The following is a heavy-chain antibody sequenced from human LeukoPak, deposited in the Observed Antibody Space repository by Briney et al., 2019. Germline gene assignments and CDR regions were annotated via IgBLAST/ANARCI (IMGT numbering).Heavy chain of an antibody. D-gene: IGHD2-2*01. CDR1: GGSISDYY. V-gene: IGHV4-59*01. CDR2: IYYSGST. J-gene: IGHJ6*03. Sequence: SETLSLTCTVSGGSISDYYWNWIRQPPGKGLEWIGYIYYSGSTTYNPSLKSRVTMSVDTAKDQFSLKLRSVTAADTAVYYCARGDFCSKSSCYLRPMDVWGKGTTVTVSS. CDR3: ARGDFCSKSSCYLRPMDV.